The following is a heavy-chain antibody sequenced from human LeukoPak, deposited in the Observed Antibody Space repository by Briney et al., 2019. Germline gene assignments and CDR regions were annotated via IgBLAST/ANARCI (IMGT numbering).Heavy chain of an antibody. CDR3: ARDLGSGWYGAEYFQH. Sequence: GGSLRLSCAASGFTFSSYSMNWVRQAPGKGLEWVSSISSSISYIYYADSVKGRFTISRDNAKNSLYLQMNSLRAEDTAVYYCARDLGSGWYGAEYFQHWGQGTLVTVSS. CDR1: GFTFSSYS. CDR2: ISSSISYI. V-gene: IGHV3-21*01. D-gene: IGHD6-19*01. J-gene: IGHJ1*01.